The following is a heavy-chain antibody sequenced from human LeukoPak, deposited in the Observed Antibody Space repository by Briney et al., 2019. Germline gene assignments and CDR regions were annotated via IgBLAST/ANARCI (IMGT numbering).Heavy chain of an antibody. D-gene: IGHD6-13*01. J-gene: IGHJ4*02. V-gene: IGHV4-31*03. CDR2: IYYSGST. CDR3: AREAAAGMTFFDY. CDR1: GGSISSGCYY. Sequence: SETLSLTCTVSGGSISSGCYYWSWIRQHPGKGLEWIGYIYYSGSTYYNPSLKSRVTISVDTSKNQFSLKLSSVTAADTAVYYCAREAAAGMTFFDYWGQGTLVTVSS.